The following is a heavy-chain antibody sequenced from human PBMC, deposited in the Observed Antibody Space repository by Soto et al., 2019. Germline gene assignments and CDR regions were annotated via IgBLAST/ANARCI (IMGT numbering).Heavy chain of an antibody. D-gene: IGHD3-10*01. Sequence: QVQLQESGPGLVKPSQTLSLTCTVSGGSISSGGYYWSWIRQHPGKGLEWIGYIYYSGSTYYNPSLRSRVTISADTSKTQFSLKLSSVTAADTDVYYCARTGGGLWVGELNWGQGTLVTVSS. CDR3: ARTGGGLWVGELN. V-gene: IGHV4-31*03. CDR1: GGSISSGGYY. CDR2: IYYSGST. J-gene: IGHJ4*02.